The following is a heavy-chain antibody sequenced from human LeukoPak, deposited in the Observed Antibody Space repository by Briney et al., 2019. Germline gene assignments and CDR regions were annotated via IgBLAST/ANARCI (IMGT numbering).Heavy chain of an antibody. V-gene: IGHV3-48*01. CDR2: ISSSSSTI. CDR1: GFTFSSYS. Sequence: GGSLRLSCAASGFTFSSYSMNWVRQAPAQGLEWVSYISSSSSTIYYADSVKGRFTISRDNAKNSLYLQMNSLRAEDTAVYYCARFTRGFDPWGQGTLVTVSS. J-gene: IGHJ5*02. CDR3: ARFTRGFDP.